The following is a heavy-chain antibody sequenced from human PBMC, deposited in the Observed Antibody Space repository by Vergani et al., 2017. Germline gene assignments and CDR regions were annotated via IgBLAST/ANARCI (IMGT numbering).Heavy chain of an antibody. Sequence: QVQLQESGPGLVKPSQTLSLTCTVSGGSISSYYWSWIRQPPGKGLEWIGRIYTSGSTNYNPSLKSRVTISVDTSKNQFSLKLNSVTAADTAVYYCARSYYNFWSGYQDNYGMDVWGQGTTVTVSS. V-gene: IGHV4-4*08. CDR2: IYTSGST. CDR1: GGSISSYY. D-gene: IGHD3-3*01. J-gene: IGHJ6*02. CDR3: ARSYYNFWSGYQDNYGMDV.